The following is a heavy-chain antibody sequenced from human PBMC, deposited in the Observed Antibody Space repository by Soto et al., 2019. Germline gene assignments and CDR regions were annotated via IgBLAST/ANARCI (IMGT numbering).Heavy chain of an antibody. V-gene: IGHV1-18*01. D-gene: IGHD6-13*01. CDR2: ISAYNGNK. J-gene: IGHJ4*02. CDR1: GYTFTSYG. CDR3: ARVLGQQLFDY. Sequence: QVQLVQSGAEVKKPGASVKVSCKASGYTFTSYGISWVRQAPGQGIEWMGWISAYNGNKKYAQKLQGRVTMTTDTSTSTANMELRRLRSDDTAVYYCARVLGQQLFDYWCQGTLVTVSS.